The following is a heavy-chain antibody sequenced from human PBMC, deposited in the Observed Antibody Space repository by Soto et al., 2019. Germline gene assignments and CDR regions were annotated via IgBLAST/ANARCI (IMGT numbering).Heavy chain of an antibody. CDR2: IWYDGDNK. CDR3: ARAYAIGGSLFDP. J-gene: IGHJ5*02. D-gene: IGHD3-16*01. CDR1: GFTFSNYA. Sequence: QVQLVESGGGVVQPGRSLRLSCAASGFTFSNYAMHWVRQAPGKGLEWVALIWYDGDNKYYADSVRGRFTISRDNSKNALYQHIAGLRAKDTAVYYCARAYAIGGSLFDPWGQGTLVTV. V-gene: IGHV3-33*01.